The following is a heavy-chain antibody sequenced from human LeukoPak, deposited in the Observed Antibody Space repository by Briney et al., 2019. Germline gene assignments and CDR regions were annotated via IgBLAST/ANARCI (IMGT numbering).Heavy chain of an antibody. J-gene: IGHJ4*02. CDR3: ARDSGMVRGTVDY. Sequence: ASVKVSFKSSGYTFTSYYMYWVRQAPGQGLEWMGIIDPSGGSTSYAQKFQGRVTLTRDTSTSTVYMELSSLRSEDTAVYYCARDSGMVRGTVDYWGQGTLVTVSS. V-gene: IGHV1-46*01. D-gene: IGHD3-10*01. CDR2: IDPSGGST. CDR1: GYTFTSYY.